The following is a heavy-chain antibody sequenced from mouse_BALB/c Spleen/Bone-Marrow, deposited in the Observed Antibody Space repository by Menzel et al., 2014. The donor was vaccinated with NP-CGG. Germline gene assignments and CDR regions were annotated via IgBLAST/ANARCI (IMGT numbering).Heavy chain of an antibody. J-gene: IGHJ1*01. CDR2: ISNLAYSI. V-gene: IGHV5-15*02. CDR1: GFTFSDYR. CDR3: ARDQVYCYGSSYGYFDV. D-gene: IGHD1-1*01. Sequence: DVKLVESGGGLVQPGGSRKLSCAASGFTFSDYRMAWVRQAPGKGPEWVAFISNLAYSIYYADTVTGRFTISRENAKNTLYLEMSSLRSEDTAMYYCARDQVYCYGSSYGYFDVWGAGTTVTVSS.